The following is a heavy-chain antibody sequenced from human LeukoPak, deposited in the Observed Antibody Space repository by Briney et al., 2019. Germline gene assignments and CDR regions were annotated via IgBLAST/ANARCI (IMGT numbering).Heavy chain of an antibody. CDR2: INPNSGGT. CDR1: GYTFTGYY. J-gene: IGHJ6*02. Sequence: GASVKVSCKASGYTFTGYYMHWVRQAPGQGLEWMGWINPNSGGTNYAQKFQGRVTMTRDTSISTAYMELNRLRSDDTAVYYCARDVQQLANYHYYGLDVWGQGTTVTVSS. D-gene: IGHD6-13*01. CDR3: ARDVQQLANYHYYGLDV. V-gene: IGHV1-2*02.